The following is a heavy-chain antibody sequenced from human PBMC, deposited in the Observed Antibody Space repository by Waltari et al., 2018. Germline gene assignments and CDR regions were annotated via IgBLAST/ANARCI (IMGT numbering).Heavy chain of an antibody. D-gene: IGHD2-2*01. CDR2: INHSGST. J-gene: IGHJ5*02. CDR1: GGSFSGYY. Sequence: QVQLQQWGAGLLKPSETLSLTCAVYGGSFSGYYWSWIRQPPGKGLEWIGEINHSGSTNYNPSLKSRVTISVDTSKNQFSLKLSSLRSEDTAVYYCATDRGYCSSTSCYRAAWFDPWGQGTLVTVSS. CDR3: ATDRGYCSSTSCYRAAWFDP. V-gene: IGHV4-34*01.